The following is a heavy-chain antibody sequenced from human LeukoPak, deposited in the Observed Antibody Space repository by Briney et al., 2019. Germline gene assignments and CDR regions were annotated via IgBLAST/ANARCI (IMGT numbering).Heavy chain of an antibody. J-gene: IGHJ4*02. Sequence: PSGTLSLTCAVSGGSISSYYWSWIRQPPGKGLEWIGYIYYSGSTNYNPSLKSRVTISVDTSKNQFSLKLSSVTAADTAVYYCARHVLVVLGPLGGGYGYYFDYWGQGTLVTVSS. CDR2: IYYSGST. CDR3: ARHVLVVLGPLGGGYGYYFDY. V-gene: IGHV4-59*08. CDR1: GGSISSYY. D-gene: IGHD2-15*01.